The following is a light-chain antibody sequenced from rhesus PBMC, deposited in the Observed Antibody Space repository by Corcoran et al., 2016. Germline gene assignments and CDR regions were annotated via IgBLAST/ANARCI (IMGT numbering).Light chain of an antibody. CDR1: ENVNNY. V-gene: IGKV1-74*01. CDR3: QHGYGNPLT. J-gene: IGKJ3*01. CDR2: KAS. Sequence: DIQMTQSPSSLSASVGDRVTITCRASENVNNYLNWYQQKPGKAPKLLIYKASTLQSGVPSRFSGSGYGKDYRLHNSSLQAEDVATYYLQHGYGNPLTFGPGTKRDIK.